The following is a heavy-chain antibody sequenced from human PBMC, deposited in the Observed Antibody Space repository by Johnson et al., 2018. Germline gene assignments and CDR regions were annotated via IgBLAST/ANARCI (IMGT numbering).Heavy chain of an antibody. V-gene: IGHV3-33*01. CDR1: GFTFSRHG. D-gene: IGHD2-21*02. Sequence: QVQLVQSGGGVVQPGRSXRLSCVASGFTFSRHGMHWIRQAPGKGLEWVAVIWYDGRKEYYVESVKGRFTISRENSKNTLHLQMNSLRAEDTAIYYCARFTGGDWVGTFDVWGQGTMVTVSS. CDR2: IWYDGRKE. J-gene: IGHJ3*01. CDR3: ARFTGGDWVGTFDV.